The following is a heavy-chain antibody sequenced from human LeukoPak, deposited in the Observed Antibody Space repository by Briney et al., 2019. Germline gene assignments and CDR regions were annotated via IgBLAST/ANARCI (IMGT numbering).Heavy chain of an antibody. CDR3: ARRPFDYYYYYMDV. CDR2: INHSGST. V-gene: IGHV4-4*02. CDR1: GGSISSSNW. Sequence: SGTLSLTCAVSGGSISSSNWWSWVRQPPGKGLEWIGEINHSGSTNYNPSLKSRVTISVDTSKNQFSLKLSSVTAADTAVYYCARRPFDYYYYYMDVWGKGTTVTVSS. J-gene: IGHJ6*03.